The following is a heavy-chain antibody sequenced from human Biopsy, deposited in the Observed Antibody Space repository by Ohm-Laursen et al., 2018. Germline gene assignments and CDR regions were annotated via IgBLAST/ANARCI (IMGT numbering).Heavy chain of an antibody. J-gene: IGHJ5*01. CDR3: ARAGRYCSGGGCYSWFDS. D-gene: IGHD2-15*01. CDR1: GFSFSDNY. V-gene: IGHV3-72*01. Sequence: SLRLSCAASGFSFSDNYMDWVRQAPGKGLEWVGRIRDKANSYTTDYAASVKGRCTISRDDSKNSLYLQMNSLKTEDTALYYCARAGRYCSGGGCYSWFDSWGQGTLVTVSS. CDR2: IRDKANSYTT.